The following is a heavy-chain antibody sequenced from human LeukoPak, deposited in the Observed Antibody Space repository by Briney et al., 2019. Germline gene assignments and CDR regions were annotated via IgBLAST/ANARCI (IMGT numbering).Heavy chain of an antibody. CDR2: ISSSSSYI. Sequence: GGSLRLSCAASGFTFSSYSMNWVRQAPGKGPEWVSSISSSSSYIYYADSVKGRFTISRDNAKNSLYLQMNSLRAEDTAVYYCAGYAGAPSTFDYWGQGTLVTVSS. CDR3: AGYAGAPSTFDY. J-gene: IGHJ4*02. D-gene: IGHD2-2*01. CDR1: GFTFSSYS. V-gene: IGHV3-21*01.